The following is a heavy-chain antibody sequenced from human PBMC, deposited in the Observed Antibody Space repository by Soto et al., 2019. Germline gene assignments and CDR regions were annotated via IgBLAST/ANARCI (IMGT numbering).Heavy chain of an antibody. J-gene: IGHJ4*02. D-gene: IGHD3-10*01. CDR1: GFTFDDYA. CDR2: ISWNSGSI. CDR3: AKDHQNYYGSGSYPDY. Sequence: PGGSLRLSCAASGFTFDDYAMHWVRQAPGKGLEWVSGISWNSGSIGYADSVKGRFTISRDNAKNSLYLQMNSLRAEDTALYYCAKDHQNYYGSGSYPDYWGQGTLVTVSS. V-gene: IGHV3-9*01.